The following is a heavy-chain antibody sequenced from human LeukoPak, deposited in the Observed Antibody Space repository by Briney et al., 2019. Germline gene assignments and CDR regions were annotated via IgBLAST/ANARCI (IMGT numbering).Heavy chain of an antibody. V-gene: IGHV3-7*01. CDR1: GFTFSSHW. Sequence: GGSLRLSCAASGFTFSSHWMSWVRQAPGKGLEWVANIKKDGSEKYYVDAVKGRFTISRDNAKNSLYLQMNSLRGEDTAVYYCARQGYGGHSRGAADYWGQGTLVTVSS. CDR2: IKKDGSEK. CDR3: ARQGYGGHSRGAADY. J-gene: IGHJ4*02. D-gene: IGHD4-23*01.